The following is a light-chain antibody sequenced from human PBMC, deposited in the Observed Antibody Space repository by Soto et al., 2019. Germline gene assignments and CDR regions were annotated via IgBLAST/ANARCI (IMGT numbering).Light chain of an antibody. CDR2: GAS. CDR1: QSINSE. J-gene: IGKJ2*01. Sequence: EIVMTQSPATLSLSPGERAALSCRASQSINSELAWYQQKPGQPPMLLIYGASPRATGVPDRFIGTVSGSDFTLTISGIQSEDFAVYYCQQGHNWPLTFGQVTRLEI. V-gene: IGKV3-15*01. CDR3: QQGHNWPLT.